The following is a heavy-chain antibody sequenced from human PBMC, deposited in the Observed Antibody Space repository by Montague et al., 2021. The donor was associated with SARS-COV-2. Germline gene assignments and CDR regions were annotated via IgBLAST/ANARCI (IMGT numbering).Heavy chain of an antibody. V-gene: IGHV4-4*07. CDR2: ISISGST. D-gene: IGHD6-19*01. Sequence: ETLSLTCAVYGGSFSDYHWTWIWQPAGKGLEWIGRISISGSTNYNPSLKSRVTISVDTSKNQFSLKLSSVTAADTAVYYCARDIAVAGLFDYWGQGTLVTVSS. J-gene: IGHJ4*02. CDR3: ARDIAVAGLFDY. CDR1: GGSFSDYH.